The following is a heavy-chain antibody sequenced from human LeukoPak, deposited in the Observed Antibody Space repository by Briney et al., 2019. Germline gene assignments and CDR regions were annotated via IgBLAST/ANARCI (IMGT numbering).Heavy chain of an antibody. Sequence: SETLSLTCTVSGDSISSSTFSWGWIRQPPGKGLGWIGSMDYSGDTYDNESLKSRVTISVDTSKNHFSLKLSAVTAADTAVYYCARLPLSTSYYYYGLDVWGLGTAVTVS. D-gene: IGHD2-2*01. CDR3: ARLPLSTSYYYYGLDV. J-gene: IGHJ6*02. V-gene: IGHV4-39*02. CDR1: GDSISSSTFS. CDR2: MDYSGDT.